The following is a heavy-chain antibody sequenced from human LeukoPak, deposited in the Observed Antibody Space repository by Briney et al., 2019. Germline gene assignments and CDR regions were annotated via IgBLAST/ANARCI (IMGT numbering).Heavy chain of an antibody. D-gene: IGHD3-22*01. Sequence: GRSLRLSCAASGFTFDDYAMHWVRQAPGKGLEWVSGISWNSGSIGYADSVKGRFTISRDNAKNSLYLQMNSLRAEDTALYYCAKDPSSENYYDSSGSAGYWGQGTLVTVSS. V-gene: IGHV3-9*01. CDR3: AKDPSSENYYDSSGSAGY. CDR1: GFTFDDYA. J-gene: IGHJ4*02. CDR2: ISWNSGSI.